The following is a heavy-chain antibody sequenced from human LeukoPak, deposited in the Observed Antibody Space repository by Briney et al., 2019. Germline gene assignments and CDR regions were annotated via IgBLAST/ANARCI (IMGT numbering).Heavy chain of an antibody. J-gene: IGHJ4*02. V-gene: IGHV3-9*01. CDR2: ISWNSGSI. CDR1: GFTFDDYA. D-gene: IGHD6-13*01. CDR3: AKDPLRITAAGYFDY. Sequence: PGRSLRLSCAASGFTFDDYAMHWARQAPGKGLEWVSGISWNSGSIVYADSVKGRFTISRDNAKNSLYLQMNSLRAEDTALYYCAKDPLRITAAGYFDYWGQGTLVTVSS.